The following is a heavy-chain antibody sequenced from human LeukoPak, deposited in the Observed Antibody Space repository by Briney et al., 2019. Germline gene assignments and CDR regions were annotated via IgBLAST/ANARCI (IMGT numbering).Heavy chain of an antibody. CDR1: GFTFSSYA. J-gene: IGHJ6*03. Sequence: PGGSLRLSCAASGFTFSSYAMSWVRQAPGKGLEWVSAISGSGGSTYYADSVKGRFTISRDNSKNSLYLQMNSLRTEDTALYYCAKAGLASGGDYYYYYMDVWGKGTTVTVSS. CDR3: AKAGLASGGDYYYYYMDV. V-gene: IGHV3-23*01. CDR2: ISGSGGST. D-gene: IGHD5-12*01.